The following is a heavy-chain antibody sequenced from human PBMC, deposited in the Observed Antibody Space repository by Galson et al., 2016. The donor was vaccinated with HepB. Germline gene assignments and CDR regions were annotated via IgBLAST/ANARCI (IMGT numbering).Heavy chain of an antibody. CDR2: INHDGSST. J-gene: IGHJ4*02. V-gene: IGHV3-74*01. D-gene: IGHD4-23*01. CDR1: GFSFSTYW. CDR3: AIGRWMWGFNS. Sequence: SLRLSCAASGFSFSTYWMHWVRLVPGKGLVCVSHINHDGSSTAYADSVKGRFTVSRDTAKNTLYLQMNSLRAEDTGVYFCAIGRWMWGFNSWGQGTQVTVSS.